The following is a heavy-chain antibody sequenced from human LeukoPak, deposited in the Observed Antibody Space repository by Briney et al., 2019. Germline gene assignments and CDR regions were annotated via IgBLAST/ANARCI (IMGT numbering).Heavy chain of an antibody. CDR3: AKDNFGYGAMDC. Sequence: SQTLSLTCTVSGGAVNSDNQYCSWIRQPPGKGLEWIGYIHHSGSTYYNPSLKSRLTISLDTSRNQFSLKMNSVTAADTAVYYCAKDNFGYGAMDCWGQGTLVTVSS. V-gene: IGHV4-30-4*01. CDR1: GGAVNSDNQY. J-gene: IGHJ4*02. CDR2: IHHSGST. D-gene: IGHD3-22*01.